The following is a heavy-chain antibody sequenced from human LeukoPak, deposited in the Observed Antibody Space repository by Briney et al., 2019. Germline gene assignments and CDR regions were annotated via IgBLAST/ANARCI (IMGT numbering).Heavy chain of an antibody. CDR2: IYYSGST. Sequence: SETLSLTCTVSGGSISSYYWSWIRQPPGKGLEWIGYIYYSGSTNYNPSLKSRVTISVDTSKNQFSLKLSSVTAADTAVYYCARGRSGNWNLYYYYGMDAWGQGTTVTVSS. V-gene: IGHV4-59*01. CDR1: GGSISSYY. D-gene: IGHD1-1*01. J-gene: IGHJ6*02. CDR3: ARGRSGNWNLYYYYGMDA.